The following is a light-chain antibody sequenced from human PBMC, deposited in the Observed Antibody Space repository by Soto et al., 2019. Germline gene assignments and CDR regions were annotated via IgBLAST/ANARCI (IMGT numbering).Light chain of an antibody. CDR3: QSYDSSLRGSV. Sequence: QSVLTQPPSVSGAPGQRVIISCTGSSSNIGAGFDVYWHQQLPGTAPKLLINGNNNRPSGVPDRFSGSKSGTSASLAISGLQAEDVADYYCQSYDSSLRGSVFGGGTKLTVL. V-gene: IGLV1-40*01. CDR1: SSNIGAGFD. J-gene: IGLJ2*01. CDR2: GNN.